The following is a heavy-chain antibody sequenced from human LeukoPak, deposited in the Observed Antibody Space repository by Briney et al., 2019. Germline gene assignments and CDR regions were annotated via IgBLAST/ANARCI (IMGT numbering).Heavy chain of an antibody. D-gene: IGHD1-26*01. CDR1: GFTFSSYA. J-gene: IGHJ4*02. V-gene: IGHV3-30-3*01. CDR3: ARDEWELLPFDY. CDR2: ISYDGSNK. Sequence: PGGSLRLSRAASGFTFSSYAMHWVRQASGKGLEWVAVISYDGSNKYYADSVKGRFTISRDNSKNTLYLQMNSLRAEDTAVYYCARDEWELLPFDYWGQGTLVTVSS.